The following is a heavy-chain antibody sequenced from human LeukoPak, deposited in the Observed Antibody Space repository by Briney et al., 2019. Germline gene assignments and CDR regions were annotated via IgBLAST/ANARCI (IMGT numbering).Heavy chain of an antibody. V-gene: IGHV3-66*01. CDR3: ARESRGIADY. D-gene: IGHD6-13*01. CDR2: IYIGGTI. J-gene: IGHJ4*02. CDR1: GFTVSSNH. Sequence: GGSLRLSCAASGFTVSSNHMSWVRQAPGQGLEWVSVIYIGGTIHYADSVKGRFTISRDNSQNTVYLEMNSLRAEDTAVYYCARESRGIADYWGQGTLVTVSS.